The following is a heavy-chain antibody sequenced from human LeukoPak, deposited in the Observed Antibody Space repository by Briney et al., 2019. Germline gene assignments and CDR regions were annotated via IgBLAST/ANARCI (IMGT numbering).Heavy chain of an antibody. D-gene: IGHD3-10*01. CDR1: GGTFSSYA. CDR3: ARHHGSGPYASYGMDV. V-gene: IGHV1-69*13. Sequence: SAKVSCKASGGTFSSYAISWVRQAPGQGLEWMGGIIPIFGTANYAQKFQGRVTITADESTSTAYMELSSLRSEDTAVYYCARHHGSGPYASYGMDVWGQGTTVTVSS. J-gene: IGHJ6*02. CDR2: IIPIFGTA.